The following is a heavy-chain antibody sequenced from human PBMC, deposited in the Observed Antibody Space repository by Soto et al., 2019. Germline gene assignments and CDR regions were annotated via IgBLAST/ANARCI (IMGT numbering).Heavy chain of an antibody. D-gene: IGHD5-18*01. CDR1: GGTFSSYA. Sequence: QVQLVQSGAEVKKPGSSVKVSCKASGGTFSSYAISWVRQAPGQGLEWMGGIIPIFGTANYAQKFQGRVTITADESTSIAYMELSSLRSEDTAVYYCARANVDTAMVTLYYYYGMDVWGQGTTVTVSS. J-gene: IGHJ6*02. CDR3: ARANVDTAMVTLYYYYGMDV. CDR2: IIPIFGTA. V-gene: IGHV1-69*01.